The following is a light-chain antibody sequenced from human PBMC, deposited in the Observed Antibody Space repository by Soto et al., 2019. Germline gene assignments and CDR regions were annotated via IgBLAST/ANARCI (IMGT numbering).Light chain of an antibody. CDR3: QQYNNWPLYT. J-gene: IGKJ2*01. CDR2: GAS. V-gene: IGKV3-15*01. Sequence: EIVMTQSPATLSVSPGERATLSCRASQSVSSNLAWYQQKPGQAPRLLIYGASTRATGIPARFSGSGSGTEVPLTISSLQSEDCAVYYCQQYNNWPLYTFGQGTKLEIK. CDR1: QSVSSN.